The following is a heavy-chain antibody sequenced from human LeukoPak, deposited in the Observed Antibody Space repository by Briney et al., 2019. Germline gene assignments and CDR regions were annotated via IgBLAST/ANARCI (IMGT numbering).Heavy chain of an antibody. V-gene: IGHV4-34*01. CDR1: GGSFSGYY. CDR2: INHSGST. J-gene: IGHJ4*02. CDR3: ARGPMAAAELDY. D-gene: IGHD6-13*01. Sequence: SETLSLTCAVYGGSFSGYYWSWIRQPPGKGLEWIGEINHSGSTNYNPSLKSRVTISVDTSKNQFSLKLSSVTAADTAVYYCARGPMAAAELDYWGQGTLVTVSS.